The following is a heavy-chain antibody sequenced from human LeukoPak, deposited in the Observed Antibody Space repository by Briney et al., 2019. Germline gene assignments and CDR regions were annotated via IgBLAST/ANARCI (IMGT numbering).Heavy chain of an antibody. Sequence: GGSLRLSCAASGFTFSSYGMHWVRQAPGKGLERVAVISYDGSNKYYADSVKGRFTISRDNSKNTLYLQMISLRAEDTAVYYCAKDLVRRWLVREHYYYGMDVWGQGTTVTVSS. J-gene: IGHJ6*02. D-gene: IGHD6-19*01. V-gene: IGHV3-30*18. CDR1: GFTFSSYG. CDR3: AKDLVRRWLVREHYYYGMDV. CDR2: ISYDGSNK.